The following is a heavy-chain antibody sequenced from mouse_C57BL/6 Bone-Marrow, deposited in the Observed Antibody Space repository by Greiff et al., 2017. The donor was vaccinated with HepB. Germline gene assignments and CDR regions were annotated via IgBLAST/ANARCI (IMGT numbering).Heavy chain of an antibody. V-gene: IGHV1-64*01. D-gene: IGHD2-3*01. Sequence: QVQLKQPGAELVKPGASVKLSCKASGYTFTSYWMHWVKQRPGQGLEWIGMIHPNSGSTNYNEKFKSKATLTVDKSSSTAYMQLSSLTSEDSAVYYCADDGYYFGAYWGQGTLVTVSA. CDR2: IHPNSGST. CDR1: GYTFTSYW. J-gene: IGHJ3*01. CDR3: ADDGYYFGAY.